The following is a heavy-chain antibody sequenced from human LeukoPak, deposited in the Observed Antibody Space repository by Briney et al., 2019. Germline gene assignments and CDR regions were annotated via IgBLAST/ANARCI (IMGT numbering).Heavy chain of an antibody. D-gene: IGHD2-2*01. V-gene: IGHV3-23*01. J-gene: IGHJ4*02. CDR1: GFTFSTYA. CDR2: INGDGGST. CDR3: AKRPDCSTTNCFRFEY. Sequence: PGGSLRLSCAASGFTFSTYAMSWVRQAPGQGLEWVSSINGDGGSTYYAESVKGRFTVSRDNSKNTLYLQMDSLRAEDSDVYYCAKRPDCSTTNCFRFEYWGQGTLVTVSS.